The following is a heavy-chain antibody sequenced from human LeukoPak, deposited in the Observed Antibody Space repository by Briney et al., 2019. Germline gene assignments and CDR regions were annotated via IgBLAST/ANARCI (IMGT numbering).Heavy chain of an antibody. CDR1: GFTFTIYA. J-gene: IGHJ4*02. CDR2: IIDSGGNT. D-gene: IGHD4-11*01. V-gene: IGHV3-23*01. Sequence: PGGSLRLSCAASGFTFTIYAMSWVRQAPGKGLEWVSAIIDSGGNTYYADSVKGRFTISRDNSKNTLYLQMNSLRAEDTAVYYCAKSYDYTPGYFDYWGQGTLVTVSS. CDR3: AKSYDYTPGYFDY.